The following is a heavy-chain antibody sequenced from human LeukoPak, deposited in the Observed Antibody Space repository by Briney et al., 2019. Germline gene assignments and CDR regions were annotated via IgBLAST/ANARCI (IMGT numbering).Heavy chain of an antibody. V-gene: IGHV3-30*18. CDR3: AKVIRDGYNFGFDY. J-gene: IGHJ4*02. Sequence: GRSLRLSCAASGFTFSSYGMHWVRQAPGKGLEWVAVISYDGSNKYYADSVKGRFTISRDNSKNTLYLQMNSLRAEDTAVYYCAKVIRDGYNFGFDYWGQGTLVTVSS. D-gene: IGHD5-24*01. CDR1: GFTFSSYG. CDR2: ISYDGSNK.